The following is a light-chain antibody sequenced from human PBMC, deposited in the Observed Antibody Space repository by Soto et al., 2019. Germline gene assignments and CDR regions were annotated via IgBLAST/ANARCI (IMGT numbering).Light chain of an antibody. CDR2: DIS. Sequence: EIVLTQSLGTLFLSPGERATLSCRASQSITSSHLAWYQQKPGQAPRLLIYDISRRATGIPDRFSGSASGTDFTLTVSRLEPEDFAVYFCQHYGGSPLYTFGQGTKMEIK. CDR1: QSITSSH. CDR3: QHYGGSPLYT. J-gene: IGKJ2*01. V-gene: IGKV3-20*01.